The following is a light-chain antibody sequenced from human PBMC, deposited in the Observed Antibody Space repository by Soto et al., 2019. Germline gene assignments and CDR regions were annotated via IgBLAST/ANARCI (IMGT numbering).Light chain of an antibody. V-gene: IGLV2-8*01. CDR1: SSDVGGYNY. J-gene: IGLJ3*02. CDR3: SSNAGSDAWV. CDR2: EVS. Sequence: QSALTQPPSASGSPGQSVTISCTGTSSDVGGYNYVSWYQHHPGKAPKDMIYEVSMRPSGVPDRFSGSTSGNTASLTVSGLQAEDEDDYYCSSNAGSDAWVFGGGTMLTVL.